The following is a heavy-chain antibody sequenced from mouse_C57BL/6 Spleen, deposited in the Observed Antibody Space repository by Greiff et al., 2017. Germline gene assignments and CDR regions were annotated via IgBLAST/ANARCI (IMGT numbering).Heavy chain of an antibody. J-gene: IGHJ2*01. V-gene: IGHV5-4*01. Sequence: EVKLVESGGGLVKPGGSLKLSCAASGFTFSSYAMSWVRQTPEKRLEWVATISDGGSYTYYPDNVKGRFTISRDNAKNNLYLQMSHLKSEDTAMYYCARDSGTKYFDYWGQGTTLTVSS. D-gene: IGHD4-1*01. CDR2: ISDGGSYT. CDR3: ARDSGTKYFDY. CDR1: GFTFSSYA.